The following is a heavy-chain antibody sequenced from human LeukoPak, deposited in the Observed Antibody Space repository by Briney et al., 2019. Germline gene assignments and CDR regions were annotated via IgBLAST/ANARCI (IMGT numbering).Heavy chain of an antibody. CDR3: ARSGSSWYGGDY. J-gene: IGHJ4*02. V-gene: IGHV3-21*01. Sequence: GESLRLSCAASGFTFSSNWMTWVRQAPGKGLEWVSSISSSSSYIYYADSVKGRFTISRDNAKNSLYLQMNSLRAEDTAVYYCARSGSSWYGGDYWGQGTLVTVSS. CDR2: ISSSSSYI. D-gene: IGHD6-13*01. CDR1: GFTFSSNW.